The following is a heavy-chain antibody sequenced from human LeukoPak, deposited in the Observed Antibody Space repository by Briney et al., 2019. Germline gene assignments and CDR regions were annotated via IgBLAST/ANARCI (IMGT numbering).Heavy chain of an antibody. D-gene: IGHD3-22*01. V-gene: IGHV3-48*02. CDR1: GFIFSSYR. CDR3: ARGYYSLGYFDY. CDR2: ISSSNHAI. J-gene: IGHJ4*02. Sequence: GGFLRLSCAAPGFIFSSYRMSWVRQAQGKGPESLSSISSSNHAIYYADSVKGRFTIYSDNAKNAQFLQMNSLRDEDTAVYYCARGYYSLGYFDYWGQGALGTVSS.